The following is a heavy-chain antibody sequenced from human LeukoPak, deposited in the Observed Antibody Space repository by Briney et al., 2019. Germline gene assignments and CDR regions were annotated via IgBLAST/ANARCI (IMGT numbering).Heavy chain of an antibody. CDR3: ARTYYGDYGWNYYYGMDV. CDR1: GGSLSGYY. CDR2: INHRGST. J-gene: IGHJ6*02. Sequence: PSETLSPTCAVYGGSLSGYYCSGIRQPPGKGLEWSGEINHRGSTNSIPSLKSPDSLSVDTSKNQFSLKLSSVTAEDTAVYYCARTYYGDYGWNYYYGMDVWGQGATVTVSS. V-gene: IGHV4-34*01. D-gene: IGHD4-17*01.